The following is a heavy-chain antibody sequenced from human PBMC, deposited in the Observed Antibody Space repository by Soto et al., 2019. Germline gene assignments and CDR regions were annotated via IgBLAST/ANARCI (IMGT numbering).Heavy chain of an antibody. CDR1: GYSFTSYW. V-gene: IGHV5-51*01. J-gene: IGHJ6*02. CDR3: ARQRSSNYYYYGMDV. D-gene: IGHD6-6*01. Sequence: GESLKISCKGSGYSFTSYWIGWVRQMPGKGLEWMGIIYPGDSDTRYSPSFQGQVTISADKSISTAYLQWSSLKASDTAMYYCARQRSSNYYYYGMDVWGQGTTVTVSS. CDR2: IYPGDSDT.